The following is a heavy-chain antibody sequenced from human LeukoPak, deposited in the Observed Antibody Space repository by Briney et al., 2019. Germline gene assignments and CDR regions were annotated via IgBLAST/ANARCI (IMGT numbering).Heavy chain of an antibody. J-gene: IGHJ3*02. D-gene: IGHD5-12*01. Sequence: SGGSLRLSCAASGFTFSSYAVSWVRQVPGKGLEWVSAISGSGGSTYYADSVKGRFTISRDNSKNTLYLQMNSLRAEDTAVYYCASNIVVHAFDIWGQGTMVTVSS. CDR3: ASNIVVHAFDI. CDR2: ISGSGGST. CDR1: GFTFSSYA. V-gene: IGHV3-23*01.